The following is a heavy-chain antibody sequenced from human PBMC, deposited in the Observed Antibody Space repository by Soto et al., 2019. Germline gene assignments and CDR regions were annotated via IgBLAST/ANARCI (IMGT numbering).Heavy chain of an antibody. CDR2: IIPIFGTA. D-gene: IGHD3-22*01. CDR3: ARDKSYDSSGTSLPYYVMDV. Sequence: QVQLVQSGAEVKKPGSSVKVSCKASGGTFSSYAISWVRQAPGQGLEWMGGIIPIFGTANYAQKFQGRVTITADESTSTAYMELSSLRSEDTAVYYCARDKSYDSSGTSLPYYVMDVWGQGTTVSVSS. J-gene: IGHJ6*02. CDR1: GGTFSSYA. V-gene: IGHV1-69*01.